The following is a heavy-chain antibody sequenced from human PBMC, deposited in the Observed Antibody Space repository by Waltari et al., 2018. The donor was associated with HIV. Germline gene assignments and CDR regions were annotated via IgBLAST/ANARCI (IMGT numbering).Heavy chain of an antibody. CDR2: MNPNSGNT. CDR1: GYTFTSYD. Sequence: QVQLVQSGAEVKKTGASVKVSCKASGYTFTSYDINWVRQATGQGLEWMGWMNPNSGNTGYAQKFQGRVTMTRNTSISTAYMELSSLRSEDTAVYYCAIMGRWDYYYYYGMDVWGQGTTVTVSS. CDR3: AIMGRWDYYYYYGMDV. D-gene: IGHD3-16*01. V-gene: IGHV1-8*01. J-gene: IGHJ6*02.